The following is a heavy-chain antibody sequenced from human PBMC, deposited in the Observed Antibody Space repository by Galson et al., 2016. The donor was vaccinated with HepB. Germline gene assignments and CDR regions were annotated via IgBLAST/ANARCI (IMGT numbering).Heavy chain of an antibody. J-gene: IGHJ4*02. CDR2: INPYSGGT. Sequence: SVKVSCKASKYTFTGYYMHWVRQAPGQGLEWMGWINPYSGGTEYAQTLQGRVTMTRDTSISTAYMELSRLTSDDTAVYYCARDLNFGDVDMSLDYWGQGTLVTVSS. CDR3: ARDLNFGDVDMSLDY. D-gene: IGHD3-10*01. V-gene: IGHV1-2*02. CDR1: KYTFTGYY.